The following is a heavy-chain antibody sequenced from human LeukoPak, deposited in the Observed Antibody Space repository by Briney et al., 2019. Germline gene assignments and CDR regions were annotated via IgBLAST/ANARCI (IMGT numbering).Heavy chain of an antibody. CDR3: ARARGLYCSSTSCYADAFDI. J-gene: IGHJ3*02. D-gene: IGHD2-2*01. CDR1: GGSMSSGDYY. CDR2: IYYSGST. Sequence: KPSQTLSLTCTVSGGSMSSGDYYWSWIRQPPGKGLEWIGYIYYSGSTYYNPSLKSRVTISVDTSKNQFSLKLSSVTAADTAVYYCARARGLYCSSTSCYADAFDIWGQGTMVTVSS. V-gene: IGHV4-30-4*08.